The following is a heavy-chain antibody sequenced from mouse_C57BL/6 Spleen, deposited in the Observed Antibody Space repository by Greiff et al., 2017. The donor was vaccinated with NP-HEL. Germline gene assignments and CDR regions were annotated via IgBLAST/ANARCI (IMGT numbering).Heavy chain of an antibody. D-gene: IGHD2-5*01. CDR3: VRAYYSNPYYFDY. J-gene: IGHJ2*01. V-gene: IGHV5-17*01. CDR2: ISSGSSTI. CDR1: GFTFSDYG. Sequence: EVQLVESGGGLVKPGGSLRLSCAASGFTFSDYGMHWVRQAPEKGLEWVAYISSGSSTIYYADTVKGRFTISRDNAKNTLFLQMTSLRSEDTAMYYCVRAYYSNPYYFDYWGQGTTLTVSS.